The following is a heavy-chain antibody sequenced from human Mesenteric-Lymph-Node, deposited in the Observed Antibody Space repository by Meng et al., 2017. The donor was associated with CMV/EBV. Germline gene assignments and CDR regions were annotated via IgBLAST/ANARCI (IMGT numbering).Heavy chain of an antibody. J-gene: IGHJ5*02. Sequence: GGSLRLSCAASGFTFSSYSMNWVRQAPGKGLEWVSSISSSSSYIYYADSVKGRFTISRDNAKNSVYLQMNSLRVEDTAVYYCAREGSPLNWFDPWGQGTLVTVSS. CDR3: AREGSPLNWFDP. CDR1: GFTFSSYS. CDR2: ISSSSSYI. D-gene: IGHD6-13*01. V-gene: IGHV3-21*01.